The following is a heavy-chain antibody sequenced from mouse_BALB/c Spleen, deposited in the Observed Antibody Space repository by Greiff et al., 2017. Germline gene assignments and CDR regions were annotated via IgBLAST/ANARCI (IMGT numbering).Heavy chain of an antibody. J-gene: IGHJ2*01. CDR1: GFTFSSYG. CDR2: ISSGGSYT. D-gene: IGHD1-1*01. Sequence: EVKVVESGGDLVKPGGSLKLSCAASGFTFSSYGMSWVRQTPDKRLEWVATISSGGSYTYYPDSVKGRFTISRDNAKNTLYLQMSSLKSEDTAMYYSERQGGSYGSSYYFDYWGQGTTLTVSS. CDR3: ERQGGSYGSSYYFDY. V-gene: IGHV5-6*01.